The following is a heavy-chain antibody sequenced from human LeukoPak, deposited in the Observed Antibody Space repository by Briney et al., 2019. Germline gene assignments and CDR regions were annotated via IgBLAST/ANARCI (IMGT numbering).Heavy chain of an antibody. CDR2: ISSSSSYI. CDR1: GFTFSSYS. CDR3: ARDELDSSGYFDY. Sequence: GGSLRLSCAASGFTFSSYSMHWVRQAPGKGPEWVSSISSSSSYIYYADSVKGRFTISRDNAKNSLYLQMSSLRAEDTAVFYCARDELDSSGYFDYWGQGTLVTVSS. J-gene: IGHJ4*02. D-gene: IGHD3-22*01. V-gene: IGHV3-21*01.